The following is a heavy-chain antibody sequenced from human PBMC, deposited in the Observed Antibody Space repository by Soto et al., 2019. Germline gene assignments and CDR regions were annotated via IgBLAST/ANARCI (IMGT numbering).Heavy chain of an antibody. CDR2: ISAYNGNT. Sequence: QVQLVQSGAEVKKPGASVKVSCKASGYTFTNYGISWVRQAPGQGLEGMGWISAYNGNTKYAQKLQGRVTMTTDTSTSTAYMELRSLRSDDTAVYYCARDSRDQLLLNNWFDPWGQGTLVTVSS. CDR1: GYTFTNYG. CDR3: ARDSRDQLLLNNWFDP. J-gene: IGHJ5*02. D-gene: IGHD2-15*01. V-gene: IGHV1-18*01.